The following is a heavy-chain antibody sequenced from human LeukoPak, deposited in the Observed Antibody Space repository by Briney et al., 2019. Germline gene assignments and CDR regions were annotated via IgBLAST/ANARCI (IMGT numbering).Heavy chain of an antibody. D-gene: IGHD6-13*01. CDR3: ARDYSRSTLSEY. CDR1: AFTFASYW. V-gene: IGHV3-7*01. CDR2: IKQDGSEK. Sequence: AGGSLRFSCAGSAFTFASYWMSWVRLAAGEGLECVANIKQDGSEKYYVAAVQGRFTISRDNAKNSLYLQMNSLRGEDTAVYYCARDYSRSTLSEYWGQGTLVTVSS. J-gene: IGHJ4*02.